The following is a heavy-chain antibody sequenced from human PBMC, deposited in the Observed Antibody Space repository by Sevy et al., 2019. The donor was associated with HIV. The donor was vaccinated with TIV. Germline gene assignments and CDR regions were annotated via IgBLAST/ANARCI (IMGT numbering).Heavy chain of an antibody. Sequence: SETLSLTCTVSGGSISSGSYYWSWIRQPAGKGLEWIGRIYTSGSTNYNPSLKSRVTISVDTSKNQFSLKLSSVTAADTVVYYCARGGVDSSSWANDAFDIWGQGTMVTVSS. CDR2: IYTSGST. D-gene: IGHD6-13*01. CDR3: ARGGVDSSSWANDAFDI. CDR1: GGSISSGSYY. V-gene: IGHV4-61*02. J-gene: IGHJ3*02.